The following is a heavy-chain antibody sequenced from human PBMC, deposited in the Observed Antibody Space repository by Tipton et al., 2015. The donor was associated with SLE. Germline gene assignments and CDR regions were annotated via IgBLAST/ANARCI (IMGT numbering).Heavy chain of an antibody. CDR1: GDSISSGLYY. V-gene: IGHV4-61*02. CDR3: ARDQFATVGAFDL. Sequence: TLSLTCTVSGDSISSGLYYWSWIRQPAGKGLEWIGRIYTSGSTNYHTSLGSRVTVSLDTSKNQISLNLTSVTAADTALYFCARDQFATVGAFDLWGQGTMVTVSS. J-gene: IGHJ3*01. CDR2: IYTSGST. D-gene: IGHD1-14*01.